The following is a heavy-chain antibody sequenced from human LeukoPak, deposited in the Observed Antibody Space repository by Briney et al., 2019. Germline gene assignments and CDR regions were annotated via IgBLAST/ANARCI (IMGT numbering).Heavy chain of an antibody. D-gene: IGHD3-22*01. CDR3: ANPPYYYDSSDAFDI. CDR1: GFTFSSYA. CDR2: ISYDGSNK. J-gene: IGHJ3*02. V-gene: IGHV3-30-3*01. Sequence: GGSLRLSCAASGFTFSSYAMHWVRQAPGKGLEWVAVISYDGSNKYYADSVKGRFTISRDNSKNTLYLQMNSLRAEDTAVYYCANPPYYYDSSDAFDIWGQGTMVTVSS.